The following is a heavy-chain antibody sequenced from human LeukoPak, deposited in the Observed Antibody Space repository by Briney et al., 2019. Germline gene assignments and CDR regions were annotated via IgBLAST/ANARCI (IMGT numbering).Heavy chain of an antibody. CDR3: ARAVSSGWYDFDY. Sequence: GRSLRLSCAASGFTFSSYAMHWVRQAPGKGLEWVAVISYDGSNKYYADSVKGRFTISRDNSKNTLYLQMNSLRAEDTAVYYCARAVSSGWYDFDYWGQGTLVTVPS. CDR1: GFTFSSYA. D-gene: IGHD6-19*01. CDR2: ISYDGSNK. V-gene: IGHV3-30*04. J-gene: IGHJ4*02.